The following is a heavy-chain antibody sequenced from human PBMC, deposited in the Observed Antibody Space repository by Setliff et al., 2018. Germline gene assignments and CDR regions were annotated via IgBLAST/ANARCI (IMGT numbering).Heavy chain of an antibody. CDR2: ISPYTGNT. J-gene: IGHJ4*02. CDR1: GYTFAGYY. Sequence: ASVKVSCKASGYTFAGYYMHWVRQTPGQGLEWMGWISPYTGNTYSAQRFQGRVTLTTDTSTSTGYMEVKSLTSDDTAVYYCARAGDAAAGRKGVFEYWGQGTLVTVSS. D-gene: IGHD6-13*01. V-gene: IGHV1-18*04. CDR3: ARAGDAAAGRKGVFEY.